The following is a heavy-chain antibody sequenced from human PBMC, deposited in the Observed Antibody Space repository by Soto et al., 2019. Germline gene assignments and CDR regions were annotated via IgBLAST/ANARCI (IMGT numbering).Heavy chain of an antibody. J-gene: IGHJ6*02. D-gene: IGHD3-10*02. V-gene: IGHV3-21*02. Sequence: EVQLVESGGGLVKPGGSLRLSCVVSGFDFSDFSINWVRQAPGKGLEWVSSISPRSDYIYYTDSVKGRFTVSRDNAKKALFLQMNSLRADDTGVYYCAREKRHNLLGGMFGMDVWGQGTTVSVSS. CDR1: GFDFSDFS. CDR3: AREKRHNLLGGMFGMDV. CDR2: ISPRSDYI.